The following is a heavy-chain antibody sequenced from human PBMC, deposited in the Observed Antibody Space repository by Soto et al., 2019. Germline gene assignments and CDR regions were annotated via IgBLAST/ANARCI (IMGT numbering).Heavy chain of an antibody. CDR2: MNPNSGNT. CDR3: AREIETYDSSGLNWFDP. D-gene: IGHD3-22*01. V-gene: IGHV1-8*01. J-gene: IGHJ5*02. CDR1: GYTFTSYD. Sequence: ASVKVSCKASGYTFTSYDINWVRQATGQGLEWMGWMNPNSGNTGYAQKFQGRVTMTRNTSISTAYMELSSLRSEDTAVYYCAREIETYDSSGLNWFDPWGQGTPVTVSS.